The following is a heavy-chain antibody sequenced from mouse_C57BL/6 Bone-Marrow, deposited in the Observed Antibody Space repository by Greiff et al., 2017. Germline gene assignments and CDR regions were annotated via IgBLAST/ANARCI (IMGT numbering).Heavy chain of an antibody. D-gene: IGHD2-4*01. J-gene: IGHJ4*01. Sequence: EVKLVESEGGLVQPGSSMKLSCTASGFTFSDYYMAWVRQVPEKGLEWVANINYDGSSTYYLDSLKSRFIISRDNAKNILYLQMGSLKSEDTATYYCARDAGDYGYYAMDYWGQGTSVTVSS. CDR1: GFTFSDYY. V-gene: IGHV5-16*01. CDR3: ARDAGDYGYYAMDY. CDR2: INYDGSST.